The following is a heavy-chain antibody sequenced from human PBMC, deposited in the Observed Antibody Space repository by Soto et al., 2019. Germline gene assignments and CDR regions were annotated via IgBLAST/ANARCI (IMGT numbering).Heavy chain of an antibody. CDR3: AAAYDFWSGYSSYYGMDV. Sequence: SVKVSCKASGFTFTSSAVQWVRQARGQRLEWIGWIVVGSGNTNYAQKFQERATITRDMSTSTAYMELSSLRSEDTAVYYCAAAYDFWSGYSSYYGMDVWGQGTTVTVSS. CDR2: IVVGSGNT. D-gene: IGHD3-3*01. V-gene: IGHV1-58*01. J-gene: IGHJ6*02. CDR1: GFTFTSSA.